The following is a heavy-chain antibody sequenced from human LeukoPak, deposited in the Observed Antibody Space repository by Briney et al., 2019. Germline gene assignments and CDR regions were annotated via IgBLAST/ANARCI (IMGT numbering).Heavy chain of an antibody. J-gene: IGHJ4*02. V-gene: IGHV3-23*01. D-gene: IGHD6-19*01. Sequence: GGSLRLSCAASGFTFSSYSMRWVRQAPGTGLECVLAISASGGSTYYADSVKGRFTISRDKSKNTLYLQMNSLRAEATAVYYCAKEGSSGWYSFFDYWGQGTLVTVSS. CDR2: ISASGGST. CDR1: GFTFSSYS. CDR3: AKEGSSGWYSFFDY.